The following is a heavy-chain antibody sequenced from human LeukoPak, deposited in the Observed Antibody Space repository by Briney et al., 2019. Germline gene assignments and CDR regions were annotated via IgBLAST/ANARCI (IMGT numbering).Heavy chain of an antibody. D-gene: IGHD3-3*01. CDR3: AKDHYWSIDY. CDR2: ISSSSSYI. CDR1: GFTFSSYS. J-gene: IGHJ4*02. Sequence: GGSLRLSCAASGFTFSSYSMNWVRQAPGKGLEWVSSISSSSSYIYYADSVKGRFTISRDNAKNTLYLQMNSLRAEDTGVYYCAKDHYWSIDYWGRGTLVTVSS. V-gene: IGHV3-21*01.